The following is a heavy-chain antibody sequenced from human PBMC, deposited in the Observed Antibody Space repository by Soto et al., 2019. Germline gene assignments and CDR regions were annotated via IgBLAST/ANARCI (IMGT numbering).Heavy chain of an antibody. CDR1: GFTYSSYG. CDR3: AKVYSSSWYLSYFDY. V-gene: IGHV3-30*18. CDR2: ISYDGSNK. J-gene: IGHJ4*02. Sequence: QVQRVESGGGVVQPGRSLRLSCAASGFTYSSYGRNWVRQAPGKGLEWVAVISYDGSNKYYADSVKGRFTISRDNSKNTLYLQMNRLRAEDTAVYYCAKVYSSSWYLSYFDYWGQGTLVTVSS. D-gene: IGHD6-13*01.